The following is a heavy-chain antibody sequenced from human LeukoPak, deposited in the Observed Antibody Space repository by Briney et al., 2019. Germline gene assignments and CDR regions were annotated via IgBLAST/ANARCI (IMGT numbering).Heavy chain of an antibody. V-gene: IGHV3-48*01. CDR3: ARDRPPDAAFDI. CDR2: ISSSSGTI. Sequence: GGSLRLSCVGSGFIFSSYSMNWVRQAPGKGLEWISYISSSSGTIYYADSVKGRFTISRDNAKNSLYLQMNSLRAEDTAVYYCARDRPPDAAFDIWGQGTMVTVSS. J-gene: IGHJ3*02. CDR1: GFIFSSYS.